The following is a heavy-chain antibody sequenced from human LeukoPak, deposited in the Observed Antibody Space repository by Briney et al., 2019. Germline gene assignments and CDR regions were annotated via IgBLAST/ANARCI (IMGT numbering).Heavy chain of an antibody. J-gene: IGHJ4*02. CDR2: ISGSGIST. Sequence: GGSLRLSCAASGFTFGNYAMSWVRQAPGRGLEWVSAISGSGISTYYADPVKGRFTISRDNSKNTLYLQMNSLRAEDTAVYYCAKASTTVTSGYFDSWGQGTLVTVSS. CDR3: AKASTTVTSGYFDS. V-gene: IGHV3-23*01. D-gene: IGHD4-17*01. CDR1: GFTFGNYA.